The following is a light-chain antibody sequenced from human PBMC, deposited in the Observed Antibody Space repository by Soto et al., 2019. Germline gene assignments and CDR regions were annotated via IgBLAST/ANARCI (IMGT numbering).Light chain of an antibody. J-gene: IGKJ5*01. CDR2: AAS. CDR1: QGISNY. Sequence: DIQMTQSPSSLSASVGDRVTITCRASQGISNYLAWYQQKPGKVPKLLIYAASTLQSGVPSRFSGSGSGTDFTLTISSLKTEDVANYYCQQTFSPHPITFGQGTRLEIK. CDR3: QQTFSPHPIT. V-gene: IGKV1-27*01.